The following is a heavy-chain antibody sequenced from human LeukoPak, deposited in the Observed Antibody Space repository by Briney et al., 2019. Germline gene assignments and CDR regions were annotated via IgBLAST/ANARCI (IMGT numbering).Heavy chain of an antibody. CDR2: IKQDGSEI. D-gene: IGHD2-8*01. CDR3: ARDYCTNGVCYLGY. CDR1: GFTFGNYW. Sequence: GGSLRLSCTTSGFTFGNYWMSWVRQAPGKGLEWVANIKQDGSEIHYVDSVKGRFTISRDNSKNTLYLQMNSLRAEDTAVYYCARDYCTNGVCYLGYWGQGTLVTVSS. J-gene: IGHJ4*02. V-gene: IGHV3-7*01.